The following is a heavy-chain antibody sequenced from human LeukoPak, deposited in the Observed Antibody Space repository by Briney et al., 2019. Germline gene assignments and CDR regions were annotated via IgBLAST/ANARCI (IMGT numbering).Heavy chain of an antibody. V-gene: IGHV3-11*01. Sequence: PGGSLRLSCAASGFTFSDYYMSWIRQAPGKGLEWVSYISSSGSTIYYADSVKGRFTISRDNSKNTLYLQMNSLRAEDTAVYYCAKDRRRYGDYVPDYWGQGTLVTVSS. CDR1: GFTFSDYY. D-gene: IGHD4-17*01. CDR3: AKDRRRYGDYVPDY. CDR2: ISSSGSTI. J-gene: IGHJ4*02.